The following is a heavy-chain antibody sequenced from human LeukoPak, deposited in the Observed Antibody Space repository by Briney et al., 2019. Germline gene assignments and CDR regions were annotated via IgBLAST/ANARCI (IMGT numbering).Heavy chain of an antibody. J-gene: IGHJ5*02. CDR3: ARDGGSYVWFDP. Sequence: NASETLSLTCTVSGGSISSGDYYWSWIRQPPGKGLEWIGYIYCSGSTNYNPSLKSRVTISVDTSKNQFSLKLSSVTAADTAVYYCARDGGSYVWFDPWGQGTLVTVSS. CDR1: GGSISSGDYY. D-gene: IGHD1-26*01. V-gene: IGHV4-61*08. CDR2: IYCSGST.